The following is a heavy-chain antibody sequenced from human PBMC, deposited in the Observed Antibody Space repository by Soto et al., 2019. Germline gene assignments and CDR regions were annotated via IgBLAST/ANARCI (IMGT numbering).Heavy chain of an antibody. CDR2: IIPIFGTA. Sequence: QVQLVQSGAEVKKPGSSVKVSCKASGGTFSSYPISWVRQAPGQGLEWMGGIIPIFGTANYAQKFQGRVTITADESTSTAYMELSSLRSEDTAVYYCAKARLVVTAIYYYYGMDVWGQGTTVTVSS. CDR3: AKARLVVTAIYYYYGMDV. CDR1: GGTFSSYP. J-gene: IGHJ6*02. V-gene: IGHV1-69*01. D-gene: IGHD2-21*02.